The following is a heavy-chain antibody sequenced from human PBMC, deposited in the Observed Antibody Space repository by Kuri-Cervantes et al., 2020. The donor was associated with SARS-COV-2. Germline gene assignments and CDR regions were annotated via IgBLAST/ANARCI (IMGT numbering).Heavy chain of an antibody. V-gene: IGHV3-7*01. CDR1: GFTFSSYW. Sequence: GESLKISCAASGFTFSSYWMSWVRQAPGKGLEWVANIKQDGSEKYYVDSVKGRFTISRDNAKNSLYLQMNSLRAEDTAVYYRARDKVVDYWGQGTLVTVSS. CDR2: IKQDGSEK. CDR3: ARDKVVDY. D-gene: IGHD2-15*01. J-gene: IGHJ4*02.